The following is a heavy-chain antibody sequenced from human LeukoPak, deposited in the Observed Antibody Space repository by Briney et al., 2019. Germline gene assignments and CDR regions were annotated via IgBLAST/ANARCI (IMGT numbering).Heavy chain of an antibody. Sequence: GSLRLTCTASGFTVSGTLMDWVRQAPGKGLEWVSVIYDDDRTVYTDSVKGRFTISRDNSKNKVYLQMNSLGPEDSAVYYCTRDRAGTQRWVEFDLWGPGTLVTVSS. CDR3: TRDRAGTQRWVEFDL. CDR1: GFTVSGTL. J-gene: IGHJ5*02. D-gene: IGHD5-18*01. V-gene: IGHV3-53*05. CDR2: IYDDDRT.